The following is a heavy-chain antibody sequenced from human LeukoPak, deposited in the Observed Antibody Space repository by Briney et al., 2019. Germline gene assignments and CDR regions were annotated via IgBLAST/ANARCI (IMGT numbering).Heavy chain of an antibody. CDR1: GGSISSGGYY. D-gene: IGHD2-15*01. CDR2: IYYSGST. CDR3: ARNSNKYSGGSPLGAFDI. V-gene: IGHV4-31*03. J-gene: IGHJ3*02. Sequence: SQTLSLTCTVSGGSISSGGYYWSWIRQHPGKGLEWIGFIYYSGSTYYNPSLKSRDTISVDTSKSQFSLKLTSVTAADTAVYYCARNSNKYSGGSPLGAFDIWGQGTMVTVSS.